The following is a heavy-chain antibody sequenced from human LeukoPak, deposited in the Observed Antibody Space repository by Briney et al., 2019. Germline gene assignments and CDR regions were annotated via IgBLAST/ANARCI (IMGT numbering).Heavy chain of an antibody. Sequence: ASVKVSCKASGGTFSSYAINWVRQAPGQGLESMGGTIPIFGTANYAQKFQGRVTITTDESTSTAYMELSSLRSEDTAVYYCARETTVTPGYYYYMDVWGKGTTVTVSS. CDR2: TIPIFGTA. V-gene: IGHV1-69*05. D-gene: IGHD4-11*01. CDR3: ARETTVTPGYYYYMDV. J-gene: IGHJ6*03. CDR1: GGTFSSYA.